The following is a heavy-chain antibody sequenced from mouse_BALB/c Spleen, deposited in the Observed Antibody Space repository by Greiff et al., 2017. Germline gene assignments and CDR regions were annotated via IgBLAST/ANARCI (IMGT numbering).Heavy chain of an antibody. J-gene: IGHJ2*01. D-gene: IGHD2-3*01. CDR1: GFTFSSYA. CDR3: ARGDGYLDY. Sequence: VQLKQSGGGLVKPGGSLKLSCAASGFTFSSYAMSWVRQTPEKRLEWVASISSGGSTYYPDSVKGRFTISRDNARNILYLQMSSLRSEDTAMYYCARGDGYLDYWGQGTTLTVSS. CDR2: ISSGGST. V-gene: IGHV5-6-5*01.